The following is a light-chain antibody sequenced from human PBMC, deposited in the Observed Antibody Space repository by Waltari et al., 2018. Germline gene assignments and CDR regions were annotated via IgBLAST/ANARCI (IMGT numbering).Light chain of an antibody. Sequence: FLLTQPHSVSESPGKTVTISCTRSGGSIDSSYVQGYQQRPGSAPTTVIYEDYRRPSGVPDRFSGSIDSSSNSASLTISGLRTEDEADYYCQSFDQTSEVFGGGTKVTVL. J-gene: IGLJ3*02. V-gene: IGLV6-57*03. CDR1: GGSIDSSY. CDR2: EDY. CDR3: QSFDQTSEV.